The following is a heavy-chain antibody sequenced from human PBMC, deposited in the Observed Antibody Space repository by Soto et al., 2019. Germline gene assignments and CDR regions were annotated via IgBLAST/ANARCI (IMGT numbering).Heavy chain of an antibody. V-gene: IGHV1-2*02. Sequence: QVQLVQSGAEVKKPGASVKVSCKASGYTFTGYYMHWVRQAPGQGLEWMGWINPNSGGTNYAQKFPGRVTMTRDTSISTAYMGLSRLRSDDTAVYYCARGLRIAAAGTRGAWGYWGQGTLVTVSS. CDR3: ARGLRIAAAGTRGAWGY. J-gene: IGHJ4*02. CDR2: INPNSGGT. D-gene: IGHD6-13*01. CDR1: GYTFTGYY.